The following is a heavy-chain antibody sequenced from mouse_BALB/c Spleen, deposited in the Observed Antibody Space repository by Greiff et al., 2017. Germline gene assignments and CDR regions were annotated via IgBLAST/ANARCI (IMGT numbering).Heavy chain of an antibody. CDR1: GFTFSSFG. Sequence: DVMLVESGGGLVQPGGSRKLSCAASGFTFSSFGMHWVRQAPEKGLEWVAYISSGSSTIYYADTVKGRFTISRDNPKNTLFLQMTSLRSEDTAMYYCARFGNYVGYYAMDYWGQGTSVTVSS. V-gene: IGHV5-17*02. CDR2: ISSGSSTI. D-gene: IGHD2-1*01. CDR3: ARFGNYVGYYAMDY. J-gene: IGHJ4*01.